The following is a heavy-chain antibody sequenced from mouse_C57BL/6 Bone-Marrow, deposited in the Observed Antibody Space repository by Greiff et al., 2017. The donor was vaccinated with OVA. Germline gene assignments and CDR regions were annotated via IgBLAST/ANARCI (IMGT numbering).Heavy chain of an antibody. J-gene: IGHJ3*01. CDR2: IDPSDSYT. D-gene: IGHD3-2*02. Sequence: VQLQQPGAELVMPGASVQLSCKASGYTFTSYWMHWVKQRPGQGLEWIGEIDPSDSYTNYNQKFKGKSTLTVDKSSSTAYMQLSSLTSEDSAVYYCARGDSSGYVAWFAYWGQGTLVTVSA. V-gene: IGHV1-69*01. CDR3: ARGDSSGYVAWFAY. CDR1: GYTFTSYW.